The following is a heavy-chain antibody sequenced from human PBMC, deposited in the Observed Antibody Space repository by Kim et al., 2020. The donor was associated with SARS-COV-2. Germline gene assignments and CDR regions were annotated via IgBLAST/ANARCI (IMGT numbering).Heavy chain of an antibody. Sequence: ASVKVSCKASGYTFTTYDLSWVRQATGQGFEWMGYMNPNTVNTAHAQKFQGRVTMTRNTSISTAYMELSSLTSEDTAGNSCSRAGDCSGGTGYTWLDTWG. CDR1: GYTFTTYD. CDR3: SRAGDCSGGTGYTWLDT. D-gene: IGHD2-15*01. CDR2: MNPNTVNT. J-gene: IGHJ5*01. V-gene: IGHV1-8*01.